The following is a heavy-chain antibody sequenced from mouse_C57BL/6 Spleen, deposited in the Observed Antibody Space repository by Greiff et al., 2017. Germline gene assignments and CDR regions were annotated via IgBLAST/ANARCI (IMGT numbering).Heavy chain of an antibody. Sequence: QVQLKESGPGLVQPSQSLSITCTVSGFSLTSYGVHWVRQSPGKGLEWLGVIWSGGSTDYNAAFISRLSISKDNSKSQVFFKMNSLQADDTAIYYCARNRGSSGGNAMDYWGQGTSVTVSS. CDR1: GFSLTSYG. CDR3: ARNRGSSGGNAMDY. CDR2: IWSGGST. D-gene: IGHD1-1*01. J-gene: IGHJ4*01. V-gene: IGHV2-2*01.